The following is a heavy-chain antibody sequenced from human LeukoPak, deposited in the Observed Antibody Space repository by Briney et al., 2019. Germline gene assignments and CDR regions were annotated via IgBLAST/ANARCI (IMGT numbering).Heavy chain of an antibody. D-gene: IGHD3-10*01. CDR3: VRDEGFHGSGRN. CDR1: GFTVSDNY. J-gene: IGHJ4*02. V-gene: IGHV3-66*01. Sequence: PGGSLRLSCAASGFTVSDNYMSWVRQAPGKGLEWVSVIYSGGGTYYSHSVKGRFTISRDNSKNTLYLQMNTLRVEDTAVYYCVRDEGFHGSGRNWGPGTLVTVSS. CDR2: IYSGGGT.